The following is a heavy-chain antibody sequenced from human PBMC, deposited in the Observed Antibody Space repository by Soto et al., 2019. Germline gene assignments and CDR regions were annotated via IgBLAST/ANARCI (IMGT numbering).Heavy chain of an antibody. CDR2: IYYSGST. CDR1: GGSISSYY. CDR3: ARERLHFDISGYAYYYYGMDV. D-gene: IGHD3-22*01. J-gene: IGHJ6*02. Sequence: SETLSLTCTVSGGSISSYYRSWILQPPWKGLEWIGYIYYSGSTNYNPSLKSRVTISVDTSKNQFSLNLSSVTAADTAVYYCARERLHFDISGYAYYYYGMDVCAQGTTVTVS. V-gene: IGHV4-59*12.